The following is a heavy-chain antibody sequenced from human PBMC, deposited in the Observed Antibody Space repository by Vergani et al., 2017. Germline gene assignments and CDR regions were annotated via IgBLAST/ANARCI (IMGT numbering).Heavy chain of an antibody. Sequence: QVQLQEWGAGLLKTSETLSLTCGVSGGSFSDYYWSWSRRAPGMGLEWIGEVIQGGTPNYNPSLKSRVSISVDTSKNQFSLQLTSVTAADSALYFCASIARAPTRRNPPPDYWGQGILVTVSS. J-gene: IGHJ4*02. D-gene: IGHD3-16*02. CDR3: ASIARAPTRRNPPPDY. V-gene: IGHV4-34*12. CDR2: VIQGGTP. CDR1: GGSFSDYY.